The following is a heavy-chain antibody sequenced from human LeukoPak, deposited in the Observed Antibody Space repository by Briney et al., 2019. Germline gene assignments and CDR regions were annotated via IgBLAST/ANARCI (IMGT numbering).Heavy chain of an antibody. CDR3: ARDNWNMNFGY. D-gene: IGHD1-1*01. Sequence: GGSLRLSCAASGFNFNDYWMSWVRQAPGKGLEWVANIHQDGSETKYVDSVEGRFTISRDNAKNSVYLQMNSLRAEDTAVYYCARDNWNMNFGYWGRGTLVTVSS. V-gene: IGHV3-7*01. CDR1: GFNFNDYW. CDR2: IHQDGSET. J-gene: IGHJ4*02.